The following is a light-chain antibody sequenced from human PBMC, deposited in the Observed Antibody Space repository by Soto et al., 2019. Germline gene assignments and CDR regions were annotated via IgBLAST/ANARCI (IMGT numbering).Light chain of an antibody. CDR2: DNN. Sequence: QSVLTQPPSVSAAPGQKVTISCSGSSSNIGNNVVSWYQRLPGTAPKLLIYDNNNRPSGIPGRFSGSKSGTSATLGITGLQTGDEADYYCGTWDSSLSAVVFGGGTKLTVL. V-gene: IGLV1-51*01. J-gene: IGLJ2*01. CDR1: SSNIGNNV. CDR3: GTWDSSLSAVV.